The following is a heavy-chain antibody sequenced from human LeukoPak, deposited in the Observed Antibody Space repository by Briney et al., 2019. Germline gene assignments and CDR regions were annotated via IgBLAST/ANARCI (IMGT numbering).Heavy chain of an antibody. Sequence: GGSLRLSCAASGFSVSSSYMNWVRQAPGKGLEWVSYISSSGGTMDYADSVKGRFTVSRDNGKKLVHLQLNSLRAEDTAVYFCARIPHPDYADAQWGQGTLVIVSS. D-gene: IGHD4-17*01. CDR2: ISSSGGTM. CDR3: ARIPHPDYADAQ. J-gene: IGHJ4*02. V-gene: IGHV3-48*03. CDR1: GFSVSSSY.